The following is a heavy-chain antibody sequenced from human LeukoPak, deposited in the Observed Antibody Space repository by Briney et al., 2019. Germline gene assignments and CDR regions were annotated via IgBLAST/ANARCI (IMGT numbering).Heavy chain of an antibody. D-gene: IGHD6-13*01. Sequence: PSETLSLTCAVYGGSFSGYYWSWIRQPPGKGLEWIGEINHSGSTNYNPSLKSRVTISVDTSKNQVSLKLSSVTAADTAVYYCARLLSAIAAAGPPDYWGQGTLVTVSS. J-gene: IGHJ4*02. CDR3: ARLLSAIAAAGPPDY. V-gene: IGHV4-34*01. CDR2: INHSGST. CDR1: GGSFSGYY.